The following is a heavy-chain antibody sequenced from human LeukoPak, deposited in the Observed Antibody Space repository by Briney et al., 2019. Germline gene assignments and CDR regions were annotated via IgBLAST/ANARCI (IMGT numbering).Heavy chain of an antibody. CDR3: ARDPVFFVHSGGYRNAYATFDI. Sequence: GGSLRLSCVASGFTFSSYWMSWVRQAPGKGLEWVANIKQDGSEKYYVDSVKGRFTISRDNAKNSLYLQMNSLRAEDTAVYYCARDPVFFVHSGGYRNAYATFDIWGQGTMVTVSS. CDR2: IKQDGSEK. V-gene: IGHV3-7*01. CDR1: GFTFSSYW. J-gene: IGHJ3*02. D-gene: IGHD5-18*01.